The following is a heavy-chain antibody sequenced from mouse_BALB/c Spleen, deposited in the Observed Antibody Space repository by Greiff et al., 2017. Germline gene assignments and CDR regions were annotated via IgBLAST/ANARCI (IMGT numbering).Heavy chain of an antibody. Sequence: EVQLVESGGGLVQPGGSRKLSCAASGFTFSSFGMHWVRQAPEKGLEWVAYISSGSSTIYYADTVKGRFTISRDNPKNTLFLQMTSLRSEDTAMYYCARVARTPYAMDYWGQGTSVTVSS. D-gene: IGHD3-1*01. V-gene: IGHV5-17*02. CDR1: GFTFSSFG. J-gene: IGHJ4*01. CDR3: ARVARTPYAMDY. CDR2: ISSGSSTI.